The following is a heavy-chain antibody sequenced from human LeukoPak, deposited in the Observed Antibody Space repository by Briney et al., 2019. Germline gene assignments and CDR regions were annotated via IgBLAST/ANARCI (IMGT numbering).Heavy chain of an antibody. CDR1: GGSLSSNY. J-gene: IGHJ4*02. D-gene: IGHD3-10*01. CDR2: MHASGTT. CDR3: ARDARQELLAGGFDF. V-gene: IGHV4-4*07. Sequence: SETLSLTCSISGGSLSSNYWSWIRQPAGKGLEWIGRMHASGTTNYDPSLKRRLTMSVDTSKNQFSLKLKSVTAADTAVYYCARDARQELLAGGFDFWGQGALVTVSS.